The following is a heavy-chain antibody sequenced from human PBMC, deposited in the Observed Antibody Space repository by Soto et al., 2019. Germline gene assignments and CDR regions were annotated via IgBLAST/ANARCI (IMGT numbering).Heavy chain of an antibody. D-gene: IGHD1-26*01. CDR3: ARQGWNSGASWQYYFDY. CDR2: IYYSGST. CDR1: GGSISGSSYY. J-gene: IGHJ4*02. V-gene: IGHV4-39*01. Sequence: PSETLSLTCTVSGGSISGSSYYWGWIRQPPGKGLEWIGSIYYSGSTYYNPSLKSRVTISVDTSKNQFSLKLSSVTAADTAVYYCARQGWNSGASWQYYFDYWGQGTLGTVSS.